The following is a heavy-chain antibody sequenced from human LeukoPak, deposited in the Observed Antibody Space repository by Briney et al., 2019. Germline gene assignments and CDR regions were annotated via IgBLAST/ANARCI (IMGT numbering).Heavy chain of an antibody. J-gene: IGHJ4*02. CDR2: ISYDGSNK. D-gene: IGHD2-21*02. Sequence: PGMSLRLSCAASGFTFSSYAMHWVRQAPGKGLEWVAVISYDGSNKYYADSVKGRFTISSDNSKNTLYLQMNSLRAEDTAVYYCARERPLGLGRTAGFDYWGQGTLVTVSS. CDR3: ARERPLGLGRTAGFDY. V-gene: IGHV3-30-3*01. CDR1: GFTFSSYA.